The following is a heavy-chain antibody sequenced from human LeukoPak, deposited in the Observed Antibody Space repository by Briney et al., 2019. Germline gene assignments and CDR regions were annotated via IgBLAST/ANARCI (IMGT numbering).Heavy chain of an antibody. Sequence: GGSLRLSCAASGFTFSSYSMNWVRQAPGKGLEWVSSISSSSSYIYYADSVKGRFTISRDNAKNSLYLQMNSLRAEDTAVYYCARGKYYDFWSGYYHDYWGQGTLVTVSS. CDR2: ISSSSSYI. D-gene: IGHD3-3*01. CDR3: ARGKYYDFWSGYYHDY. J-gene: IGHJ4*02. CDR1: GFTFSSYS. V-gene: IGHV3-21*01.